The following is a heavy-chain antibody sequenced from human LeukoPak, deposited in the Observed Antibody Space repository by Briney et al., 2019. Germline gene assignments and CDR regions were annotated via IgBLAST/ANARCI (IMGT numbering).Heavy chain of an antibody. CDR3: ARRGYSGSSYFED. CDR1: GFSSSSYT. Sequence: GGSLRLSCAASGFSSSSYTVNWVRQAPGKGLEWVSSIGSSGYIYYADSVKGRFTISRDNAKNSLYLQMNSLRAEDTAVYYCARRGYSGSSYFEDWGQGTLVTVSS. V-gene: IGHV3-21*01. CDR2: IGSSGYI. D-gene: IGHD1-26*01. J-gene: IGHJ4*02.